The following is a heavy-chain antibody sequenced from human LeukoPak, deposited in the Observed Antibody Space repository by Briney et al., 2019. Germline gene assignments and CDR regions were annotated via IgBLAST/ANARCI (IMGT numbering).Heavy chain of an antibody. V-gene: IGHV3-23*01. CDR2: FSGGGDT. Sequence: GGSLRLSCAASGFTFTRSAMSWVRQAPGKGLEWVSAFSGGGDTYYADSVKGRFTISRDTSKNTLYLQMNSLSAEDTAVYYCAKEGLRYFDFDFWGQGTLVTVSS. J-gene: IGHJ4*02. CDR1: GFTFTRSA. D-gene: IGHD3-9*01. CDR3: AKEGLRYFDFDF.